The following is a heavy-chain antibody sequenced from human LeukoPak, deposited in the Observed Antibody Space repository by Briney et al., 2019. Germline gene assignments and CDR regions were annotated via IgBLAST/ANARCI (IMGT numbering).Heavy chain of an antibody. Sequence: SETLSLTCAVDGTSFSGYYGSWIRQPPGKGLEWIGEISHSGSTTYNPSLKSRVTISVETSKKQFSLKLSSVSAADTAVYYCAIPTTGYSSGWYVYWGQGTLVTVSS. CDR3: AIPTTGYSSGWYVY. CDR1: GTSFSGYY. CDR2: ISHSGST. D-gene: IGHD6-19*01. V-gene: IGHV4-34*01. J-gene: IGHJ4*02.